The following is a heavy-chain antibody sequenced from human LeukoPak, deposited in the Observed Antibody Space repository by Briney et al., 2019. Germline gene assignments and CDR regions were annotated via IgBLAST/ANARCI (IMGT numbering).Heavy chain of an antibody. D-gene: IGHD3-3*01. CDR2: IYDGGST. CDR3: ALLYTIFGVVTDY. Sequence: PSETLSLTCTVSGGSIRSSYYYWGWIRQPPGKGLEWIGSIYDGGSTYYNPSLKSRVTISVDTSKNQFSLKLNSVTAADTAVYYCALLYTIFGVVTDYWGQGTLVTVSS. J-gene: IGHJ4*02. CDR1: GGSIRSSYYY. V-gene: IGHV4-39*01.